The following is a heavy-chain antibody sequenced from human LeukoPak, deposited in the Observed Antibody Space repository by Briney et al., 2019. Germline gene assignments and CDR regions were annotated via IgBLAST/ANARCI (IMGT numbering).Heavy chain of an antibody. CDR2: ISGSGGST. V-gene: IGHV3-23*01. J-gene: IGHJ6*03. CDR3: ATSALPWIQPGYYYMDV. CDR1: GFTFSSYA. Sequence: TGVSLRLSCAASGFTFSSYAMSWVRQAPGKGLEWVSAISGSGGSTYYADSVKGRFTISRDNSKNTLYLQMNSLRAEDTAVYYCATSALPWIQPGYYYMDVWGKGTTVTVSS. D-gene: IGHD5-18*01.